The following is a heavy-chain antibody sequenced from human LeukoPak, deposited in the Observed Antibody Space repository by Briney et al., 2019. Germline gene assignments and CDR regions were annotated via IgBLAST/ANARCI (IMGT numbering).Heavy chain of an antibody. CDR3: AKVHPGDHGPYFDY. D-gene: IGHD4-17*01. CDR1: GFTFSSYG. V-gene: IGHV3-33*06. CDR2: IWYDGSNE. Sequence: PGRSLRLSCAAFGFTFSSYGMHWVRQAPGKGLEWVAVIWYDGSNEYYADSVKGRFTISRDNSKNTLYLQMNSLRAEDTAVYYCAKVHPGDHGPYFDYWGQGTLVTVSS. J-gene: IGHJ4*02.